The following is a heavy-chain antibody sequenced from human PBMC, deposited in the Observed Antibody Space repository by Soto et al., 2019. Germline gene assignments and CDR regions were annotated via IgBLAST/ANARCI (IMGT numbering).Heavy chain of an antibody. CDR2: IYSGGST. CDR3: AREAPPSDYYDSSGYYFNYFQH. J-gene: IGHJ1*01. V-gene: IGHV3-66*01. CDR1: GFTVSSNY. D-gene: IGHD3-22*01. Sequence: EVQLVESGGGLVQPGGSLRLSCAASGFTVSSNYMSWVRQAPGKGLEWVSVIYSGGSTYYADSVKGRFTISRDNSKNTLYLQMNSLRAEDTAVYYCAREAPPSDYYDSSGYYFNYFQHWGQGTLVTVSS.